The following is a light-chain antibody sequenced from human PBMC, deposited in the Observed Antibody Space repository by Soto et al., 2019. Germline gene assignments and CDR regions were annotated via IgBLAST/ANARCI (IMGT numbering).Light chain of an antibody. CDR3: QQRSNWLT. J-gene: IGKJ4*01. CDR1: QSVSSY. Sequence: EIVLTQSPATLSLSPGERATLSCRASQSVSSYLAWYQQKPGQAPRLLIYAASNRATGIPARFSGSGSGTDFTLAISSLEPEDFAVYYCQQRSNWLTFGGGNKVEIK. V-gene: IGKV3-11*01. CDR2: AAS.